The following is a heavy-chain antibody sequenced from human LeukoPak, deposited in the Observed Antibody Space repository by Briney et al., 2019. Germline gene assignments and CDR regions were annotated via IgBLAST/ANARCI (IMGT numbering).Heavy chain of an antibody. V-gene: IGHV3-30*02. CDR1: GFTFSHYG. CDR3: AKDFYWAFDY. J-gene: IGHJ4*02. D-gene: IGHD2-8*02. CDR2: IRYDESDK. Sequence: QAGGSLRLSCATSGFTFSHYGMHWVRPPPGRGLDWVAHIRYDESDKYYADSVKGRFTISRDISKNTVYLQMNSLRVEDTAVYYCAKDFYWAFDYWGQGTLVTVSS.